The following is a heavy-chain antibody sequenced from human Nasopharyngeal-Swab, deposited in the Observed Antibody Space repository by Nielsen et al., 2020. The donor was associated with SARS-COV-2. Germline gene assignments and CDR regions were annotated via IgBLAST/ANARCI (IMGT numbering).Heavy chain of an antibody. CDR2: IWSDGGNK. D-gene: IGHD1-7*01. CDR1: GFTFTTYG. V-gene: IGHV3-33*01. J-gene: IGHJ4*02. CDR3: ARAGALSAGTPTSWIDY. Sequence: GESLKISCATSGFTFTTYGMHWVRQSLGKGLEWVAVIWSDGGNKYYADSVKGRFTISRDNSMNTLYLQMNSLRAEDTAVYYCARAGALSAGTPTSWIDYWGQGTLVTVSS.